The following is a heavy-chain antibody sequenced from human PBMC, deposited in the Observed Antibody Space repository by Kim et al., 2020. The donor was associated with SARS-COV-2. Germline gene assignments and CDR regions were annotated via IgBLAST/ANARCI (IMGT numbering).Heavy chain of an antibody. D-gene: IGHD6-19*01. V-gene: IGHV3-30*03. J-gene: IGHJ4*02. Sequence: GGSLRLSCAASGFTFSSYGMHWVRQAPGKGLEWVAVISYDGSNKYYADSVKGRFTISRDNSKNTLYLQMNSLRAEDTAVYYCAFPPSGWSEYYFDYWGQGTLVTVSS. CDR3: AFPPSGWSEYYFDY. CDR1: GFTFSSYG. CDR2: ISYDGSNK.